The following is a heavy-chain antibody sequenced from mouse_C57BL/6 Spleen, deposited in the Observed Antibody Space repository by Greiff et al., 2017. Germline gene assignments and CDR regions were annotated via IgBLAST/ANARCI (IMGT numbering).Heavy chain of an antibody. CDR2: INYDGSST. D-gene: IGHD1-1*02. V-gene: IGHV5-16*01. J-gene: IGHJ4*01. Sequence: DVQLVESEGGLVQPGSSMKLSCTASGFTFSDYYMAWVRQVPEKGLEWVANINYDGSSTYYLDSLKSRFIISRDNAKNILYLQMSSLKSEDTATYYCARDGGSIYAMDYWGQGTSVTVSS. CDR3: ARDGGSIYAMDY. CDR1: GFTFSDYY.